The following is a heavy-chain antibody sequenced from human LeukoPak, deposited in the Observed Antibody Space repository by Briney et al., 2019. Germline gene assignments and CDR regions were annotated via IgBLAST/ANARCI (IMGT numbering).Heavy chain of an antibody. V-gene: IGHV4-39*07. J-gene: IGHJ4*02. D-gene: IGHD1-7*01. CDR1: GGSISSITYY. CDR2: MYYRGNT. CDR3: VRLYGNYQNYFDY. Sequence: SETLSLTCTVSGGSISSITYYWGWIRQPPGKGLEWVGHMYYRGNTFYSPSLKSRVTISVDTSKNQFSLKLRSVTAADTAVYYCVRLYGNYQNYFDYWGQGTLVTVSS.